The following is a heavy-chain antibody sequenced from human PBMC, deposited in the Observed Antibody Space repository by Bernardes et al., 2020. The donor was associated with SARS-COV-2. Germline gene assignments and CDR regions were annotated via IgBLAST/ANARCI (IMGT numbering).Heavy chain of an antibody. J-gene: IGHJ5*02. Sequence: SEPLSLTCTVSGGSISSSSYYWGWLLQPPGKGLEWIGSIYYSGSTYYNPSLKSRVTISVDTSKNQFSLKLSSVTAADTAVYYCARPRVGNWFDPWGQGTLVTVSS. CDR2: IYYSGST. CDR1: GGSISSSSYY. CDR3: ARPRVGNWFDP. V-gene: IGHV4-39*01.